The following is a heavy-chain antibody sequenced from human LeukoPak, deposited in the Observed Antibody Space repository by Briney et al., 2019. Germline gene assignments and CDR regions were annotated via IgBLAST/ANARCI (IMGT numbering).Heavy chain of an antibody. J-gene: IGHJ4*02. CDR1: GFTFGSYS. V-gene: IGHV3-21*01. CDR3: ARDPPPSYGSPGYYFDY. Sequence: GGSLRLSCAASGFTFGSYSMNWVRQAPGKGLEWVSSISSSSSYIYYADSVKGRFTISRDNAKNSLYLQMNSLRAEDTAVYYCARDPPPSYGSPGYYFDYWGQGTLVTVSS. CDR2: ISSSSSYI. D-gene: IGHD5-18*01.